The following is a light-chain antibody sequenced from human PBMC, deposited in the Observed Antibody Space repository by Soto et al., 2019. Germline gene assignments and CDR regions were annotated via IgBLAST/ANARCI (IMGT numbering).Light chain of an antibody. J-gene: IGLJ1*01. CDR2: EVN. Sequence: QSFLTHPASLSGSPAQSITISCTGTSSDICAYYYFSWFEQHPGKSPKLMISEVNNRPSGVSNRFSGSKSGNTAYLTISGLQVAAEAENFWASFTTTXTHVVGRGTTVX. V-gene: IGLV2-14*01. CDR1: SSDICAYYY. CDR3: ASFTTTXTHV.